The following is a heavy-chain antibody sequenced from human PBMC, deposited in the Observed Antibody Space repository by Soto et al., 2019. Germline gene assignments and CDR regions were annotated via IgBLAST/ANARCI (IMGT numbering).Heavy chain of an antibody. CDR1: GFTFSNYA. CDR3: AKAYFVWSSEQPYYFDY. J-gene: IGHJ4*02. D-gene: IGHD3-16*01. Sequence: EVQLLDSGGGWVQPGGSLRLSCAASGFTFSNYAMTWVRQGPGKGLEWVSGISGSGGRSYYADSVKGRFTISRDNSKSTLYLQMNSLRAEDTAVYYCAKAYFVWSSEQPYYFDYWSQGTLVTVSS. CDR2: ISGSGGRS. V-gene: IGHV3-23*01.